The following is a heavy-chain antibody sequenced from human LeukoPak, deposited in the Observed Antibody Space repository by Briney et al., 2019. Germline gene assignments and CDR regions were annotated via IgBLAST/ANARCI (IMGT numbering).Heavy chain of an antibody. D-gene: IGHD1-1*01. CDR1: GYTFTIYG. J-gene: IGHJ4*02. CDR2: ISAYSGNT. CDR3: ARDPGGWEPYYFDY. Sequence: ASVTVSCKASGYTFTIYGISWVRQAPGQGLEWMGWISAYSGNTNYAQKLQGRVTMTTDTSTSTAYMELRSLRSDDTAVYYCARDPGGWEPYYFDYWGQGTLVTVSS. V-gene: IGHV1-18*01.